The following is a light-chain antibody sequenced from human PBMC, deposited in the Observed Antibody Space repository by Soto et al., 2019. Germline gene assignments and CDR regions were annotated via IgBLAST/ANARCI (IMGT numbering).Light chain of an antibody. CDR2: EVS. CDR1: SSDVGGYNY. Sequence: QSALTQPASVSGSPGQSITISCTGTSSDVGGYNYVSWYQQHPGKAPRLMIYEVSNRPSGVSNRFSGSKSGNSASLTISGLQAEDEADYHCSSYTSSSTVVFGTGTKVTVL. J-gene: IGLJ1*01. CDR3: SSYTSSSTVV. V-gene: IGLV2-14*01.